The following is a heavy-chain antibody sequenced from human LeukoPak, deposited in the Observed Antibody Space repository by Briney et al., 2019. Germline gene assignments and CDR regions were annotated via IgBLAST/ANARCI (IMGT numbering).Heavy chain of an antibody. D-gene: IGHD6-6*01. J-gene: IGHJ6*03. Sequence: SETLSLTCTVSGYSISSGYYWGWIRQPPGKGLEWIGSIYHSGSTYYNPSLKSRVTISVDTSKNQFSLKLSSVTAADTAVYYCARVVYSSSFYYYYYMDVWGKGTTVTVSS. CDR3: ARVVYSSSFYYYYYMDV. CDR2: IYHSGST. V-gene: IGHV4-38-2*02. CDR1: GYSISSGYY.